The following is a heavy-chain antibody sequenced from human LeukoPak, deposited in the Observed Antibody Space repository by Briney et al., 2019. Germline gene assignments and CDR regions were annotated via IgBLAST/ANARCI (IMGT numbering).Heavy chain of an antibody. J-gene: IGHJ6*03. V-gene: IGHV1-2*02. CDR3: ARVGKDSSSWGYYYYYYMDV. Sequence: GPSVKVSCKASGSTFTGYYMHWVGQPPGQGLKWMGWINPNSGGTNYAQKFQGRVTMTRDTSISTAYMELSRVRSDDTAVYYCARVGKDSSSWGYYYYYYMDVWGKGTTVTVSS. CDR1: GSTFTGYY. D-gene: IGHD6-13*01. CDR2: INPNSGGT.